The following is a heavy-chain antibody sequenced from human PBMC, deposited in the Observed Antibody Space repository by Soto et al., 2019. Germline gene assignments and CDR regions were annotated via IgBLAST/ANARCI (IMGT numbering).Heavy chain of an antibody. J-gene: IGHJ6*02. CDR3: AKDLLGYCSGGSCPRYYYYGMDV. D-gene: IGHD2-15*01. V-gene: IGHV3-23*01. Sequence: PGGSLRLSCAASGFTSSSYAMSWVRQAPGKGLEWVSAISGSGGSTYYADSVKGRFTISRDNSKNTLYLQMNSLRAEDTAVYYCAKDLLGYCSGGSCPRYYYYGMDVWGQGTTVTVSS. CDR1: GFTSSSYA. CDR2: ISGSGGST.